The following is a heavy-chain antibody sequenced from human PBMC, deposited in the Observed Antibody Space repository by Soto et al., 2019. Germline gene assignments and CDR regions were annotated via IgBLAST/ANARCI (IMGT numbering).Heavy chain of an antibody. Sequence: QVQLVQSGAEVKKPGASVKVSCKASGYTFTSYDINWVRQATGQGPEWMGYMSPNSGNTGYAQKFQGRVTMTRDTSINTAYMELTSLTSEDTAVYYCSRAEWELRHWGQGSLVIVSS. CDR3: SRAEWELRH. D-gene: IGHD1-26*01. V-gene: IGHV1-8*01. CDR2: MSPNSGNT. J-gene: IGHJ4*02. CDR1: GYTFTSYD.